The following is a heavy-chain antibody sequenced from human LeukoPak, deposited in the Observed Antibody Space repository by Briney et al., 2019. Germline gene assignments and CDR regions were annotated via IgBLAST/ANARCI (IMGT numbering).Heavy chain of an antibody. CDR1: GGSISSYY. CDR3: ARSRWLQSNFDY. V-gene: IGHV4-59*08. J-gene: IGHJ4*02. CDR2: IYYSGST. Sequence: SSETLSLTCTVSGGSISSYYWSWIRQPPGKGLEWIGYIYYSGSTNYNPSLKSRVTISVDTSKNQFSLKLISATAADTAVYYSARSRWLQSNFDYWGQGTLVTVSS. D-gene: IGHD5-24*01.